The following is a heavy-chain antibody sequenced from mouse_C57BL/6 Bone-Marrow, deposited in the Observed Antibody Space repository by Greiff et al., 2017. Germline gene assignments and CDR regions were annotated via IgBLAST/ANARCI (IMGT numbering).Heavy chain of an antibody. CDR3: AGGRSYWYFDV. Sequence: QVQLKESGPGLVAPSQSLSITCTVSGFSFTSYAISWVRQPPGKGLEWLGVIWTGGGTNYNSAPKARLGISKDNPKSQVLLKMNSVQTGDTAGCYCAGGRSYWYFDVWGTGTTVTVSS. CDR1: GFSFTSYA. D-gene: IGHD1-1*01. CDR2: IWTGGGT. J-gene: IGHJ1*03. V-gene: IGHV2-9-1*01.